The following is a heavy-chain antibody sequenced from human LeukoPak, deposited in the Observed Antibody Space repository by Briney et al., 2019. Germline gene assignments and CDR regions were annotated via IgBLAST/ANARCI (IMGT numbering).Heavy chain of an antibody. CDR2: MNPNSGNT. CDR1: GYTFTSYD. CDR3: ARVLRARYGSGSYSYYGMDV. D-gene: IGHD3-10*01. V-gene: IGHV1-8*01. Sequence: ASVKVSCKASGYTFTSYDINWVRRATGQGLEWMGWMNPNSGNTGYAQKFQGRVTMTRNTSISTDYMELSSLRSEDTAVYYCARVLRARYGSGSYSYYGMDVWGQGTTVTVSS. J-gene: IGHJ6*02.